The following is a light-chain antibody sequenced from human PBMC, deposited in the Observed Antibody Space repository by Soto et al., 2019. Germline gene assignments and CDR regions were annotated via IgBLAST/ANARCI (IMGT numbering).Light chain of an antibody. CDR1: QDIRND. J-gene: IGKJ3*01. Sequence: AIQMTQSPSSLSASVGDRVTITCRASQDIRNDLGWYQQKPGQAPNLLIFAASTLQIGVPSRFSGSGSGTYFTLTISSLQPEDFATYYCLQAYNYPFTFGPGTIVDIK. CDR2: AAS. V-gene: IGKV1-6*01. CDR3: LQAYNYPFT.